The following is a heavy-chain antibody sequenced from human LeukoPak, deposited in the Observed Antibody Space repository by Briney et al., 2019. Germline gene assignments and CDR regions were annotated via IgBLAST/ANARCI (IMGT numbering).Heavy chain of an antibody. Sequence: SVKVSCKASGGTFSSYAISWVRQAPGQGLEWMGGIIPIFGIPDSAQKFQGRLTITADESTTTAYMELSSLRSDDTAIYYCGISGNYYYYYMDVWGKGTTVTISS. CDR2: IIPIFGIP. J-gene: IGHJ6*03. D-gene: IGHD2-21*01. CDR3: GISGNYYYYYMDV. CDR1: GGTFSSYA. V-gene: IGHV1-69*13.